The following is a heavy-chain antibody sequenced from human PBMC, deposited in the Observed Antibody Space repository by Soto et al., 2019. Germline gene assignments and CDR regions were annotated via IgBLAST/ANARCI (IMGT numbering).Heavy chain of an antibody. CDR1: GGSISSGGYY. CDR3: AIDLFENYYDSGSFGWFDP. D-gene: IGHD3-10*01. CDR2: IYYSGST. J-gene: IGHJ5*02. Sequence: SETLSLTCTVSGGSISSGGYYWSWIRQHPGKGLEWIGYIYYSGSTYYNPSLKSRVTISVDTSKNQFSLKLSSVTAADTAVYYCAIDLFENYYDSGSFGWFDPWGQGTLVTVSS. V-gene: IGHV4-31*03.